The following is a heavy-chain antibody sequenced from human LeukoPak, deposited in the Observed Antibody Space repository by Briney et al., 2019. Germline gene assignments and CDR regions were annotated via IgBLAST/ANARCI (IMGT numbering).Heavy chain of an antibody. CDR2: INAGNGNT. V-gene: IGHV1-3*01. J-gene: IGHJ6*02. D-gene: IGHD3-22*01. CDR3: ARDKIVGDSSGYSIYYYGMDA. Sequence: ASVKVSCKDSGYTFTNYAMHWVRQAPGQRLEWMGWINAGNGNTKYSQKFQGRVTITSDTSASTAYMELSSLRSEDTAVYYCARDKIVGDSSGYSIYYYGMDAWGQGTTVTVSS. CDR1: GYTFTNYA.